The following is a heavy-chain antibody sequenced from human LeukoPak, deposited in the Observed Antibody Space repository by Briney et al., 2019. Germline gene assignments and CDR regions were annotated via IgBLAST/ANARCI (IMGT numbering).Heavy chain of an antibody. V-gene: IGHV3-74*01. CDR1: GFTFSSYW. CDR2: INSDGSST. CDR3: ASSPLMVRGVVFDY. J-gene: IGHJ4*02. Sequence: GGSRRLSCGASGFTFSSYWMHWVRQAPGKGLVCVSRINSDGSSTSYADSVKGRFTISRDNAKNTLYLQVNSLRAEDTAVYYCASSPLMVRGVVFDYWGQGTLVTVSS. D-gene: IGHD3-10*01.